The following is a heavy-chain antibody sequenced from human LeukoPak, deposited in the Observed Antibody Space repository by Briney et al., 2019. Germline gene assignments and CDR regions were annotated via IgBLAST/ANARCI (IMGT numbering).Heavy chain of an antibody. D-gene: IGHD1-7*01. Sequence: SETLSLTCTVSGGSISSGDYYWGWIRQPPGKGLEWIGEINHSGSTNYNPSLKSRVTISVDTSKNQFSLKLSSVTAADTAVYYCASVGTTMVYWGQGTLVTVSS. J-gene: IGHJ4*02. CDR3: ASVGTTMVY. V-gene: IGHV4-39*07. CDR1: GGSISSGDYY. CDR2: INHSGST.